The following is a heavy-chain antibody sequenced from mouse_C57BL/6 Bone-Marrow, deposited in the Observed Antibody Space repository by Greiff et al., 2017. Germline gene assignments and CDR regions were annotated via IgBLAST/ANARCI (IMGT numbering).Heavy chain of an antibody. CDR2: INSDGGST. V-gene: IGHV5-2*01. J-gene: IGHJ3*01. D-gene: IGHD4-1*01. CDR3: ARDHWDVWVAY. CDR1: EYDFPSHY. Sequence: EVHLVESGGGLVQPGESLKLSCESNEYDFPSHYMSWVRQTPEKRLELVAAINSDGGSTYYPDTIKRRFIISRDTTKNTLYLQMSSLRSEDTALYYCARDHWDVWVAYGGQGTRVTVSA.